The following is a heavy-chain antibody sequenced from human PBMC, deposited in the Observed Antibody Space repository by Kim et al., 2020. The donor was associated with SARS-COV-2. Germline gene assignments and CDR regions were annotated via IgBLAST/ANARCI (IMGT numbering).Heavy chain of an antibody. J-gene: IGHJ4*02. CDR1: GFTFDDYA. V-gene: IGHV3-9*01. CDR3: AKDILRLGELSGVDY. D-gene: IGHD3-16*02. Sequence: GGSLRLSCAASGFTFDDYAMHWVRQAPGKGLEWVSGISWNSGSIGYADSVKGRFTISRDNAKNSLYLQMNSLRAEDTALYYCAKDILRLGELSGVDYWGQGTLVTVSS. CDR2: ISWNSGSI.